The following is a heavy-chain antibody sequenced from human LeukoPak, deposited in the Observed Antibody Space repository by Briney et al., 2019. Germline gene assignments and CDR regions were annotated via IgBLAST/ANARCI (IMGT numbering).Heavy chain of an antibody. CDR2: ISAYNGNT. CDR3: ARSGFSSGWSDY. CDR1: GYTFTSYG. D-gene: IGHD6-19*01. V-gene: IGHV1-18*01. J-gene: IGHJ4*02. Sequence: GGSVTVSCKASGYTFTSYGINWVRQAPGQGLEWMGWISAYNGNTNYAQKFQGRVTMTTDTSTSTAYMELRSLRSDDTAVYYCARSGFSSGWSDYWGQGTLVTVSS.